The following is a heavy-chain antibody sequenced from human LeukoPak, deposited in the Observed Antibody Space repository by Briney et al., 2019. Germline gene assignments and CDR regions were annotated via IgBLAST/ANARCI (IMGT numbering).Heavy chain of an antibody. J-gene: IGHJ4*02. Sequence: PGRSLRLSCAASGFTFSSYWMSWVRQAPGKGLERVANIKQDGSEKYYVDSVKGRFTISRDNAKNSLYLQMNSLRAEDTAVYYCARERAYSSSWGYFDYWGQGTLVTVSS. V-gene: IGHV3-7*01. CDR1: GFTFSSYW. CDR3: ARERAYSSSWGYFDY. CDR2: IKQDGSEK. D-gene: IGHD6-13*01.